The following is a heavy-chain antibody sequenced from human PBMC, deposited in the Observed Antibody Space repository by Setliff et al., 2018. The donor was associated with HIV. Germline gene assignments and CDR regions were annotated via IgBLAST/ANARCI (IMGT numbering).Heavy chain of an antibody. V-gene: IGHV4-4*07. Sequence: PSETLSLTCTVSDSGTYYWSWIRQPAGKGLEWIGRVSSRGDTNYNPSLKSRVTMSVDTSKNQFSLKLSSVTAADTAVYYCARSGCSGGSCYSFDPWGQGTLVTVSS. CDR1: DSGTYY. CDR2: VSSRGDT. CDR3: ARSGCSGGSCYSFDP. J-gene: IGHJ5*02. D-gene: IGHD2-15*01.